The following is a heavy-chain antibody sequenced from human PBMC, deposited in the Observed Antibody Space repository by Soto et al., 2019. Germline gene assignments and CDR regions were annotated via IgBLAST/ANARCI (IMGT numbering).Heavy chain of an antibody. CDR2: INPDNGNT. CDR3: ARDPRYCSGDPCKNWFDP. V-gene: IGHV1-18*01. D-gene: IGHD2-15*01. J-gene: IGHJ5*02. CDR1: GYTFTNFG. Sequence: GASVKVSCKASGYTFTNFGINGARQAPGQGLEWMGWINPDNGNTEYAQKVQGTVTLSTDTWPRTDYLEVRRLRSDDTVLYYSARDPRYCSGDPCKNWFDPWGQARLVTVS.